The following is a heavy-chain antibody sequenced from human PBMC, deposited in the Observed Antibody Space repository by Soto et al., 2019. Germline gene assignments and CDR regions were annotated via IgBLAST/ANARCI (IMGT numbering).Heavy chain of an antibody. CDR2: IWYDGSNK. J-gene: IGHJ4*02. Sequence: QVQLVESGGGVVQPGRSLRLSCASSGFTFSSYGMHWVRQAPGKGLEWVAVIWYDGSNKYYADSVKGRFTISRDNSKNTLYMQMNSLRAEDTAVYYCERDPRLDYDYYFDYWGQGTLVTVSS. CDR3: ERDPRLDYDYYFDY. V-gene: IGHV3-33*01. D-gene: IGHD4-17*01. CDR1: GFTFSSYG.